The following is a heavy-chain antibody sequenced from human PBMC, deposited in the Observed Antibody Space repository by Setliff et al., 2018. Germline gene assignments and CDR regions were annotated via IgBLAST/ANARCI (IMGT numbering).Heavy chain of an antibody. CDR2: VDFRGTT. V-gene: IGHV4-39*02. J-gene: IGHJ4*02. CDR1: GASINSGSNY. CDR3: VSGTGFAKEPFDY. Sequence: PSETLSLTCTVSGASINSGSNYWGWIRQPPGKGLEWIGKVDFRGTTYYNLSLKSRVSMSVDTTKNHFSLSLTSVTAADTSLYYCVSGTGFAKEPFDYWGQGILVTVSS. D-gene: IGHD3-9*01.